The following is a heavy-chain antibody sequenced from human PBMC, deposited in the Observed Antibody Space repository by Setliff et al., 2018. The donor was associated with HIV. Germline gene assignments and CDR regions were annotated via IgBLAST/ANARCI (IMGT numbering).Heavy chain of an antibody. Sequence: ASVKVSCKASGGTFSSYAITWVRQAPGEGLEWVGGIIHILGTADYAEKFQGRVTITADEPRSTVYLEVSNLRSEDTAVYYCAKAVRGYGSTYYNYYYMDVWGKGTTVTVSS. CDR1: GGTFSSYA. D-gene: IGHD3-10*01. J-gene: IGHJ6*03. CDR3: AKAVRGYGSTYYNYYYMDV. V-gene: IGHV1-69*13. CDR2: IIHILGTA.